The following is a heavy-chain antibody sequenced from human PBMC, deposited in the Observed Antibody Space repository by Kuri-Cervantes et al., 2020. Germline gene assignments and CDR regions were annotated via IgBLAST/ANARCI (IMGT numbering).Heavy chain of an antibody. CDR3: AREESAAGTSD. Sequence: SETLSLTCTVSGGSLNNNIYNWAWIRQSPGKGLEWIGYIYYSGSTYYNPSLKSRVTISVDTSKNQFSLKLSSVTAADTAVYYCAREESAAGTSDWGQGTLVTVSS. V-gene: IGHV4-31*03. D-gene: IGHD6-13*01. J-gene: IGHJ4*02. CDR2: IYYSGST. CDR1: GGSLNNNIYN.